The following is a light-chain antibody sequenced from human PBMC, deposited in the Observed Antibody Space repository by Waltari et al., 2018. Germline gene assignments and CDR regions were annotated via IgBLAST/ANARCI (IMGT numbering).Light chain of an antibody. Sequence: QSALTQPASVSGSPGQSITISCTATTNDVGNFNLVSWYQQHPGRAPKLIVYEVTKRPSGVSDSFSSSNSGNAASLTISGLQAEDESDYYCCSYVGDDSLLFGGGTKVTVL. CDR3: CSYVGDDSLL. CDR2: EVT. CDR1: TNDVGNFNL. J-gene: IGLJ3*02. V-gene: IGLV2-23*02.